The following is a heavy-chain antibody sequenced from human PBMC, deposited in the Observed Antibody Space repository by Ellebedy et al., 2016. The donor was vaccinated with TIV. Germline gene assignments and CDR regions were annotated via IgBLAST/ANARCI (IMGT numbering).Heavy chain of an antibody. CDR1: GFTFSTYA. V-gene: IGHV3-7*01. CDR3: AREGYDDTGGVGFDP. Sequence: GESLKISCTASGFTFSTYAVTWVRQAPGKGLEWVANINQGGNERYYVDSVKGRFTISRDNAKNSLSLQMNSLRAEDTAVYYCAREGYDDTGGVGFDPWGQGTLVTVSS. CDR2: INQGGNER. J-gene: IGHJ5*02. D-gene: IGHD6-13*01.